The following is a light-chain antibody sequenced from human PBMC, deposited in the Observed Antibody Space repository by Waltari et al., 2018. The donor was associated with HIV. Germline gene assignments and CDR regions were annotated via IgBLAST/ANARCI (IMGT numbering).Light chain of an antibody. CDR3: QQYSNRPRT. J-gene: IGKJ1*01. V-gene: IGKV3-15*01. CDR1: QSVGSN. CDR2: DAS. Sequence: EVVMTQSPATLSVSPGETVTLSCRASQSVGSNLVWYQQTLGQAPRLLFYDASIRATGVPARFSGSGSGTEFTLTISSLQSEDFAVYYCQQYSNRPRTFGQGTKVESK.